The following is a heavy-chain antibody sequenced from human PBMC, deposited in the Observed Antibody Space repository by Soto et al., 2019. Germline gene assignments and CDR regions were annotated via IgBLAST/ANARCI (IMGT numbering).Heavy chain of an antibody. J-gene: IGHJ3*02. D-gene: IGHD6-13*01. V-gene: IGHV4-59*01. Sequence: SETLSLTCTVSGGSISSYYWSWIRQPPGKGLEWIGYIYYSGSTNYNPSLESRVTISVDTSKNQFSLKLSSVTAADTAVYYCARLTAGDAFDIWGQGTMVTVSS. CDR1: GGSISSYY. CDR2: IYYSGST. CDR3: ARLTAGDAFDI.